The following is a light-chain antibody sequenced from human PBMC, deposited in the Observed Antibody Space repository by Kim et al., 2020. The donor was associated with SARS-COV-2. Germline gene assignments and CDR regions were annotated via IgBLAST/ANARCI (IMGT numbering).Light chain of an antibody. J-gene: IGKJ1*01. CDR1: QGISDW. V-gene: IGKV1-12*01. CDR2: EAS. CDR3: QQTDSFPWT. Sequence: DIQMTQSPSSVSASVGDRVTTTCRASQGISDWLAWYQQKPGKAPKLLIYEASSLQSGVPSRFSGSDSGTDFTLTISSLQPEDFATYYCQQTDSFPWTFGQGTKVDIK.